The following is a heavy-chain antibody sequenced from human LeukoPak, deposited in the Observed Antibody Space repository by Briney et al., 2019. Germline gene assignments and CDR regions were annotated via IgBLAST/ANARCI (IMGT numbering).Heavy chain of an antibody. Sequence: PSETLSLTCAVYSGSFSGYYWSWIRQPPGKGLEWIGYIYYSGSTNYNPSLKSRLTISIDTSENQFSLKLSSVTATDTAVYYCAREYSSSSGRRAFDIWGQGTMVTVSS. V-gene: IGHV4-59*08. CDR3: AREYSSSSGRRAFDI. CDR1: SGSFSGYY. D-gene: IGHD6-6*01. CDR2: IYYSGST. J-gene: IGHJ3*02.